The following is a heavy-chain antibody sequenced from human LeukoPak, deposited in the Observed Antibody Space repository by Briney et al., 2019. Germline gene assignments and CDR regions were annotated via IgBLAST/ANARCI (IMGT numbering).Heavy chain of an antibody. V-gene: IGHV3-23*01. Sequence: GGSLRLSCAASGFTFSSYAMSWVRQAPGKGLEWVSAISGSGGSTYYADSVKGRFTISRDNSKNTLYLQMGSLRAEDMAVYYCARARSRGVFYYYYMDVWGKGTTVTVSS. CDR3: ARARSRGVFYYYYMDV. J-gene: IGHJ6*03. D-gene: IGHD3-10*01. CDR1: GFTFSSYA. CDR2: ISGSGGST.